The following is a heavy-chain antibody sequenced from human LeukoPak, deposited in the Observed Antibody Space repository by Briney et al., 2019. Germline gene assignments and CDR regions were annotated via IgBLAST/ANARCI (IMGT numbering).Heavy chain of an antibody. CDR1: RYIFTSYY. D-gene: IGHD6-13*01. CDR3: ARDRGSSWYGDY. CDR2: INPNNGGT. J-gene: IGHJ4*02. V-gene: IGHV1-2*02. Sequence: ASVKVSCKASRYIFTSYYIHWVRQAPGQGLEWMGWINPNNGGTKYAQKFLGRVTMTSDTSISTAYMELSRLRSDDTAVYYCARDRGSSWYGDYWGQGTLVTVSS.